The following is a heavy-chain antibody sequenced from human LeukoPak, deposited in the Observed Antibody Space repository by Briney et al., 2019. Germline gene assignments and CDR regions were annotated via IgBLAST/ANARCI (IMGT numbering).Heavy chain of an antibody. D-gene: IGHD3-3*02. J-gene: IGHJ5*02. CDR2: IYTSGST. CDR3: ARGGPLGFNNWFDP. Sequence: SETLSLTCTVSGGSISSYYWSWIRQPAGKGLEWIGRIYTSGSTNYNPSLKSRVTMSVDTSKNQFSLKLTSVTAADTAVYYCARGGPLGFNNWFDPWGQGTLVTVSS. V-gene: IGHV4-4*07. CDR1: GGSISSYY.